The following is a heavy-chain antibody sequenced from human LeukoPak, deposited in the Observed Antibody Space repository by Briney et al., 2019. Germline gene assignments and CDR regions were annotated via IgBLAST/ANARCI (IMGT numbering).Heavy chain of an antibody. CDR1: GFTFSTYS. CDR2: IRYDGSNK. CDR3: AKEVTGSGSYPG. D-gene: IGHD3-10*01. J-gene: IGHJ4*02. V-gene: IGHV3-30*02. Sequence: PGGSLRLSCAASGFTFSTYSLNWVRQAPGKGLEWVAFIRYDGSNKYYADSVKGRFTISRDNSKNTLYLQMNSLRAEDTAVYYCAKEVTGSGSYPGWGQGTLVTVSS.